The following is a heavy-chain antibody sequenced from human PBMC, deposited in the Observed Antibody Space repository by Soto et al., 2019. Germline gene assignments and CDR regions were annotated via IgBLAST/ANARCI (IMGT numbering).Heavy chain of an antibody. D-gene: IGHD5-12*01. CDR1: GYTFTSYA. CDR2: INAGNGNT. CDR3: ARGYSGYLACVDP. Sequence: QVQLVQSGAEVTKPGASVKVSCQASGYTFTSYAMHWVRQAPGQRLEWMGWINAGNGNTKYSQKFQGRVTITRDTSASTAYMELSRLRSEDTAVYYCARGYSGYLACVDPWGQGTLVTVSS. V-gene: IGHV1-3*01. J-gene: IGHJ5*02.